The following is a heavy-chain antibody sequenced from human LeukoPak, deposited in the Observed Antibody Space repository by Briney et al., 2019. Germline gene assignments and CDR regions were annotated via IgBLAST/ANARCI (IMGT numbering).Heavy chain of an antibody. CDR3: ARGYSYGYMAYFDY. J-gene: IGHJ4*02. D-gene: IGHD5-18*01. Sequence: SETLSLTCFVSGGSITSCYWSWIRQPAGRGLEWMGRIYTSGSTNYNPSLKSRVAMSVDTSKNQFSLNLISVDAADTAVYYCARGYSYGYMAYFDYWGQGTLVTVSS. CDR1: GGSITSCY. V-gene: IGHV4-4*07. CDR2: IYTSGST.